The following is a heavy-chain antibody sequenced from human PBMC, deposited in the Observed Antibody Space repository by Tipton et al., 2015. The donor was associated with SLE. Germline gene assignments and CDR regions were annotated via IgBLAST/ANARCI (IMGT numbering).Heavy chain of an antibody. CDR2: ISYSGST. V-gene: IGHV4-59*06. Sequence: TLSLTCTVSGGSISSHYWSWIRQPPGKGLEWIGYISYSGSTYYNPSLKSRVTISVDTSKNQFSLKLSSVTAAAPAVYYCARVCGGDWGNWFDPWGQGTLVTVSS. J-gene: IGHJ5*02. CDR3: ARVCGGDWGNWFDP. D-gene: IGHD2-21*01. CDR1: GGSISSHY.